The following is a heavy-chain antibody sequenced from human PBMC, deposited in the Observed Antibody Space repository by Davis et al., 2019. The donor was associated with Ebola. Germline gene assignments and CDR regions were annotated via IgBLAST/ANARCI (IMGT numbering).Heavy chain of an antibody. CDR3: ARIWYEAFDI. V-gene: IGHV3-48*02. Sequence: PGGPLRPPCAASGFTFSSYSMNWVRQAPGKGLEWVSYISSSSSTIYYADSVKGRFTISRDNAKNSLYLQMNSLRDEDTAVYYCARIWYEAFDIWGQGTMVTVSS. CDR2: ISSSSSTI. J-gene: IGHJ3*02. D-gene: IGHD6-13*01. CDR1: GFTFSSYS.